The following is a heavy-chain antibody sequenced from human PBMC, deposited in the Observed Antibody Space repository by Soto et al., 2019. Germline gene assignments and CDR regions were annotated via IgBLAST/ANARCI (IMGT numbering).Heavy chain of an antibody. Sequence: EVQLVESGGGLVQPGGSLRLSCVASGFTFSDYWMHWVRQAPCKGLVWVSRIKFDGGITSHADSVKGRFTISRDNARNTVHLQMNSLRAEDTGVYYCARGLRNYYGVDVWGQGTTVTVSS. CDR1: GFTFSDYW. CDR2: IKFDGGIT. V-gene: IGHV3-74*01. CDR3: ARGLRNYYGVDV. D-gene: IGHD4-17*01. J-gene: IGHJ6*02.